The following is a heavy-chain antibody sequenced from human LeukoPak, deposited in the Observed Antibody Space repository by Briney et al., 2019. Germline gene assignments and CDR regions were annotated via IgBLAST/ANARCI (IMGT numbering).Heavy chain of an antibody. CDR3: AREYYYGSGSLDY. CDR2: ISYDGSNK. CDR1: GFTFSSYA. J-gene: IGHJ4*02. D-gene: IGHD3-10*01. Sequence: GGSLRLSCAASGFTFSSYAMHWVRQAHGEGLERVAVISYDGSNKYYADSVKGRFTISRDNSKNTLYLQMNSLRAEDTAVYYCAREYYYGSGSLDYWGQGTLVTVSS. V-gene: IGHV3-30-3*01.